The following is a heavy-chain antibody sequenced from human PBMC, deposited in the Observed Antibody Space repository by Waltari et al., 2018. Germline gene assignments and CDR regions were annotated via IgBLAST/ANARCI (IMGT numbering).Heavy chain of an antibody. D-gene: IGHD3-10*01. CDR1: GGSFSGYY. V-gene: IGHV4-34*01. CDR3: ARGPRGPITMVRGRPWASFDY. J-gene: IGHJ4*02. CDR2: INHRGST. Sequence: QVQLQQWGAGLLKPSETLSLTCAVYGGSFSGYYWSWTRQPPGKGLEWLGEINHRGSTNYTPALKGRVTISVDTSKNQFSLSLSSVTAEDTAVYYCARGPRGPITMVRGRPWASFDYWGQGTLVTVSS.